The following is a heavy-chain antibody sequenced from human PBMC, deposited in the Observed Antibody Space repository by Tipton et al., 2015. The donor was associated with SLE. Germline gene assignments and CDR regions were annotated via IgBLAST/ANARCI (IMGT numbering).Heavy chain of an antibody. CDR2: TYTSGST. CDR1: GGSISSGSYY. D-gene: IGHD6-13*01. Sequence: TLSLTCTVSGGSISSGSYYWSWIRQPAGKGLEWIGRTYTSGSTNYNPSLKSRVTISVDTSKNLFSLKLSSVTAADTAVYYCARAIAYQQLAPMDVWGKGTTVTVSS. V-gene: IGHV4-61*02. J-gene: IGHJ6*03. CDR3: ARAIAYQQLAPMDV.